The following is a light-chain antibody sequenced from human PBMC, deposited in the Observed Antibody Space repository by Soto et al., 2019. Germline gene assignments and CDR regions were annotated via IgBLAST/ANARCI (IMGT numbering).Light chain of an antibody. CDR1: QSVSSGY. V-gene: IGKV3-20*01. CDR2: GAS. CDR3: QQYGKSPIT. Sequence: DIVLTQSPGSLSLSPGERATLSCMSSQSVSSGYLAWYRQKPGQAPRLIIYGASSRATGIPDRFSGSGSGTDCSLTISRLEPEDFAVYYCQQYGKSPITLGQGTRLEIK. J-gene: IGKJ5*01.